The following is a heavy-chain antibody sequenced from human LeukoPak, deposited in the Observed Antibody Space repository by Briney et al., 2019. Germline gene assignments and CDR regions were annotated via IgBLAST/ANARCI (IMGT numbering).Heavy chain of an antibody. J-gene: IGHJ4*02. CDR1: GYTLTELS. Sequence: ASVKVSCKVSGYTLTELSMHWVRQAPGKGLEWMGGFDPKDGETIYAQKFQGRVTMTEDTSTDTAYMELSSLRSEDTAVYYCAASGSYSGGGDYWGQGTLVTVSS. CDR3: AASGSYSGGGDY. CDR2: FDPKDGET. D-gene: IGHD1-26*01. V-gene: IGHV1-24*01.